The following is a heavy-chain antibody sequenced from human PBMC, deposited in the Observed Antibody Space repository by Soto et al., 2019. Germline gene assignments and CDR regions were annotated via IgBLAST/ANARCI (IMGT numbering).Heavy chain of an antibody. J-gene: IGHJ4*02. CDR1: GFNFSSYW. CDR3: ARDQNYDFWSGYSDY. CDR2: IKQDGSEK. V-gene: IGHV3-7*01. Sequence: GALRLYCEASGFNFSSYWMSWVRQAPGKGLEWVANIKQDGSEKYYVDSVKGRFTISRDNAKNSLYLQMNSLRAEDTAVYYCARDQNYDFWSGYSDYWGQGTLVTVSS. D-gene: IGHD3-3*01.